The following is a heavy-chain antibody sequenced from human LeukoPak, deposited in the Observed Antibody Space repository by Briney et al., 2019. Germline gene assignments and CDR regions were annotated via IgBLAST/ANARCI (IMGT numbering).Heavy chain of an antibody. CDR3: AKGDSSSWYRWYFDY. J-gene: IGHJ4*02. V-gene: IGHV3-23*01. D-gene: IGHD6-13*01. CDR1: GFTFSSYA. CDR2: ISGSGGST. Sequence: PGGSLRLSCAASGFTFSSYAMSWVRQAPGKGLEWVSAISGSGGSTYYADSVKGRFTISRDNSKNTLYLQMNSLRAEDTAVYYCAKGDSSSWYRWYFDYWGQGTLVTVSS.